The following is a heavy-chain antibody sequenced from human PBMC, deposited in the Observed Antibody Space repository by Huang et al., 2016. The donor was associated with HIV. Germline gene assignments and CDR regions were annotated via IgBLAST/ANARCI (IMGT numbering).Heavy chain of an antibody. CDR3: ARLPVSITMIRGVITDPY. CDR2: IYYSGST. CDR1: GGSIRRDNYY. J-gene: IGHJ4*02. Sequence: QLQLQESGPGLGKPSETLSLTGTVAGGSIRRDNYYWGWIRQPPGKGLEWIGRIYYSGSTYYNPYLKHRVTITVDTSKNHFSLSMRSVTAADTAVYYCARLPVSITMIRGVITDPYWGQGTLVTVSS. D-gene: IGHD3-10*01. V-gene: IGHV4-39*02.